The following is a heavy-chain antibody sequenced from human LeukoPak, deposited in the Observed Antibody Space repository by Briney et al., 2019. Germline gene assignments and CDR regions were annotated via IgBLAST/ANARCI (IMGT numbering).Heavy chain of an antibody. CDR2: INHSGST. J-gene: IGHJ4*02. V-gene: IGHV4-34*01. D-gene: IGHD6-13*01. CDR3: ARHEAADFDY. Sequence: SETLSLTCAVYGGSFSGYYWSWIRQPPGKGLEWIGEINHSGSTNYNPSLKSRVTISVDTSKNQFSLKLSSVTAADTAVYYCARHEAADFDYWGQGTLVTVSS. CDR1: GGSFSGYY.